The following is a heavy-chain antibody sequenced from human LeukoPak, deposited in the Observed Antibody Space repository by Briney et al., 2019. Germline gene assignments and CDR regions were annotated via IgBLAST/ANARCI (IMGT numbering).Heavy chain of an antibody. Sequence: GASVKVSCTASGYTFTGYYMHWVRQAPGQGLEWMGWINPNSGGTNYAQKFQGRVTMTRDTSISTAYMELSRLRSDDTAVYYCARGAGSGSYYIIDYWGQGTLVTVSS. V-gene: IGHV1-2*02. CDR1: GYTFTGYY. J-gene: IGHJ4*02. CDR2: INPNSGGT. D-gene: IGHD3-10*01. CDR3: ARGAGSGSYYIIDY.